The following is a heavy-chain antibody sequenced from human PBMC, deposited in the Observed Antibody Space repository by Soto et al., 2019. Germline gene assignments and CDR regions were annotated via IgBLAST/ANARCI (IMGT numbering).Heavy chain of an antibody. J-gene: IGHJ6*03. CDR2: FYYSGST. CDR1: GGSIISSSYY. CDR3: ARHQREWFGELLAHMDV. V-gene: IGHV4-39*01. Sequence: SETLSLTCTVSGGSIISSSYYWGWIRQPPGKGLEWIGSFYYSGSTYYNPSLKSRVTISVDTSKNQFSLKLSSVTAADTAVYYCARHQREWFGELLAHMDVWGKGTTVTVSS. D-gene: IGHD3-10*01.